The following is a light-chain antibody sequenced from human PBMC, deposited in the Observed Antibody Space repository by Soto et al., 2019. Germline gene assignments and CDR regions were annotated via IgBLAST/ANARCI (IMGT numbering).Light chain of an antibody. CDR1: QSISDS. Sequence: DVQMTKSPSTLSASIGDRVTITFRASQSISDSLAWYQQKPGKAPFLLISDASNLERGVPSRFSGSGSGTEFTLTISSMQPDDFATYYSQQYTGYSRTSGQGTKVDIK. CDR3: QQYTGYSRT. CDR2: DAS. J-gene: IGKJ1*01. V-gene: IGKV1-5*01.